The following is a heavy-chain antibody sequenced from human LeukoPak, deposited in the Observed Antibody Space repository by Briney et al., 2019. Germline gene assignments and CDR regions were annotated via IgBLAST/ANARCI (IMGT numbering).Heavy chain of an antibody. Sequence: SETLSLTCTVSGASITSYYWIWIRQPPGQGLQWIGCIYNTGSTSYNPSLKSRVTISEDTSKNHFSLKLSSVTAADTAVYYCARGGDYDFWSGYSNYYYMDVWGKGTTVTVSS. J-gene: IGHJ6*03. D-gene: IGHD3-3*01. V-gene: IGHV4-59*01. CDR2: IYNTGST. CDR1: GASITSYY. CDR3: ARGGDYDFWSGYSNYYYMDV.